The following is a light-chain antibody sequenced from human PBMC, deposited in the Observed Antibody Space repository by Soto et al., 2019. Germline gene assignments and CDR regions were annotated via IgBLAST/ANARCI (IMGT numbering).Light chain of an antibody. CDR3: QQYNSYSRG. V-gene: IGKV1-5*01. Sequence: DIQMTQSPSTLSASVGDRVTITCRASQSISSWLAWYQQKPGKAPKLLIYDASSLESGVPSRFSGSGSGTAVTLTISSLQPDDVATYYCQQYNSYSRGFGQGTKVEIK. J-gene: IGKJ1*01. CDR2: DAS. CDR1: QSISSW.